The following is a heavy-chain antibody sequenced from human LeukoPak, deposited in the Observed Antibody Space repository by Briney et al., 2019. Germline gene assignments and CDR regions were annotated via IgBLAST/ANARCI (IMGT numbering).Heavy chain of an antibody. CDR2: IYPGASDT. Sequence: GESLKISCKGSGYSFTSYWIGWVRQMPGKGLELMGIIYPGASDTRYSPSFQGQVTISADKSIRTAYLQWSSLKASDTAMYYCARQFYGSTSPNWFDTWGQGTLVTVSS. D-gene: IGHD2-2*01. CDR1: GYSFTSYW. J-gene: IGHJ5*02. V-gene: IGHV5-51*01. CDR3: ARQFYGSTSPNWFDT.